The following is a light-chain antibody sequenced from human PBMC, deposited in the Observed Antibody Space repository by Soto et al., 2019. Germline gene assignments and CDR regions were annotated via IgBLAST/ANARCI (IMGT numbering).Light chain of an antibody. CDR2: KAS. Sequence: DIQMTQSPSTLSASVGDRVTITCRASQSISSWLAWYQQKPGKAPKLLIYKASSLESGVPSRFSGSGSGTEFTLTISRLQPDDSETYYCQQYNSYWTFGQGTKVEI. CDR3: QQYNSYWT. CDR1: QSISSW. J-gene: IGKJ1*01. V-gene: IGKV1-5*03.